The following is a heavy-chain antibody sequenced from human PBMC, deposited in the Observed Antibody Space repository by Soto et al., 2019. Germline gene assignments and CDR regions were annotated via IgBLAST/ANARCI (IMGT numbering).Heavy chain of an antibody. J-gene: IGHJ4*02. CDR2: IYYSGST. V-gene: IGHV4-31*03. CDR1: GGSISSGGYY. CDR3: ARETSGSSWVD. Sequence: QMQLQESGPGLVKPSQTLSLTYTVSGGSISSGGYYWSWIRQHPGKGLEWIGYIYYSGSTYYNPSPKSRVTISVDPSKNQFSLKLSSVTAADTAVYYRARETSGSSWVDWGQGTMVTVSS. D-gene: IGHD6-13*01.